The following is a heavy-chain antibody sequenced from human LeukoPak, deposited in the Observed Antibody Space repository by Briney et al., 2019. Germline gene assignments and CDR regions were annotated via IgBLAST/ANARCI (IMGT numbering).Heavy chain of an antibody. J-gene: IGHJ4*02. V-gene: IGHV3-53*01. Sequence: PGGSLRLSCATSGFTVSSNYMTWVRQAPGKGLEWVSVIYTGGSTYYADSVKGRFTISRDTSKNTLYLQINSLRAEDTAVYYCARVSPGRGPRAGFDYWGQGTVVTVSS. CDR3: ARVSPGRGPRAGFDY. CDR1: GFTVSSNY. CDR2: IYTGGST. D-gene: IGHD1-26*01.